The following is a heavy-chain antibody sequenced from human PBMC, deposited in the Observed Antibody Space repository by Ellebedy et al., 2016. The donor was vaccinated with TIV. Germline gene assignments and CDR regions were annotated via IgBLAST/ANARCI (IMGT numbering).Heavy chain of an antibody. CDR3: AKDWSGSYYQGGDY. Sequence: GGSLRLSXAASGFTFSSYGMHWVRQAPGKGLEGVAVISYDGSNKYYADSMKGRFTISRDNSKNTLYLQMNSLRTEDTAMYYCAKDWSGSYYQGGDYWGQGSLVTVSS. CDR2: ISYDGSNK. D-gene: IGHD1-26*01. CDR1: GFTFSSYG. V-gene: IGHV3-30*18. J-gene: IGHJ4*02.